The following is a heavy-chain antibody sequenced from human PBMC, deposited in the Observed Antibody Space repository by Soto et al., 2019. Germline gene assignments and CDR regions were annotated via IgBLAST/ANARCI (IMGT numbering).Heavy chain of an antibody. Sequence: SETLSLTCTVSGGSISSGGYYWSWIRQHPGKGLEWIGYIYYSGSTYYNPSLKSRVTISVDTSKNQFSLKLSSVTAADTAVYYCARAPCSGGSCHFDYWGQGTLVTVSS. CDR1: GGSISSGGYY. CDR3: ARAPCSGGSCHFDY. V-gene: IGHV4-31*03. J-gene: IGHJ4*02. D-gene: IGHD2-15*01. CDR2: IYYSGST.